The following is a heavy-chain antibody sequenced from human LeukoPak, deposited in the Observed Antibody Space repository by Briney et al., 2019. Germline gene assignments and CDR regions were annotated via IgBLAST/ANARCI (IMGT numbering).Heavy chain of an antibody. Sequence: PGGSLRLSCAASGFTFSDYYTSWIRQAPGKGLEWVSYISSSGSTIYYADSVKGRFTISRDNAKNSLYLQMNSLRAGDTAVYYCASVLWLWFGELSFDYWGQGTLVTVSS. CDR3: ASVLWLWFGELSFDY. J-gene: IGHJ4*02. CDR1: GFTFSDYY. CDR2: ISSSGSTI. D-gene: IGHD3-10*01. V-gene: IGHV3-11*01.